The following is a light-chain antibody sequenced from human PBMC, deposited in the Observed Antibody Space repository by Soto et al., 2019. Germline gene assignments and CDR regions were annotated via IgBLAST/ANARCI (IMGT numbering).Light chain of an antibody. J-gene: IGKJ5*01. CDR3: QHYHGWPIT. CDR1: QSVSSH. Sequence: EIWMTQSPATLSGSPGEGATVSCGASQSVSSHLAWYQHKTGQAPRLLFYDASTRATGIPARLSGSGSGTELTITISSMQSEDFEVYYCQHYHGWPITFGHGTRLEIK. CDR2: DAS. V-gene: IGKV3-15*01.